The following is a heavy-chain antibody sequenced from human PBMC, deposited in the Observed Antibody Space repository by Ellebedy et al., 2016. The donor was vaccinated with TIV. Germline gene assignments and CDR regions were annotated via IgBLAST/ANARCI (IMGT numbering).Heavy chain of an antibody. CDR3: AKDGSYGDQFSPQHAFVT. D-gene: IGHD1-26*01. CDR1: GFTFSPYS. Sequence: GESLKISCAASGFTFSPYSMNWVRQAPGKGLEWVSYISGSSLTKFYADSVKGRFTISRDNARNSLYLQMNSLRAEETAGYYWAKDGSYGDQFSPQHAFVTWGQGTMVIVSS. V-gene: IGHV3-48*04. CDR2: ISGSSLTK. J-gene: IGHJ3*02.